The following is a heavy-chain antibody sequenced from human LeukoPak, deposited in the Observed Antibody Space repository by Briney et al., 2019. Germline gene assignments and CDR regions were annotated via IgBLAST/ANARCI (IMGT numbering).Heavy chain of an antibody. J-gene: IGHJ4*02. D-gene: IGHD2-21*02. CDR2: ISSSSSYI. CDR1: GFTLSSYS. Sequence: GGSLRLSCAASGFTLSSYSMNWVRQAPGKGLEWVSSISSSSSYIYYADSVKGRFTISRDNAKNSLYLQMNSLRAEDTAVYYCARDSGYCGGDCYSAPFDYWGQGTLVAVSS. CDR3: ARDSGYCGGDCYSAPFDY. V-gene: IGHV3-21*01.